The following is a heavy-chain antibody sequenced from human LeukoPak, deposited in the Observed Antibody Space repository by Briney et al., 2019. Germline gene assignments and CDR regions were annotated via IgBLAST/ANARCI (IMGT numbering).Heavy chain of an antibody. CDR1: GYTFTSYD. V-gene: IGHV1-8*03. D-gene: IGHD3-10*01. CDR3: AREYYYGSGSYYEPRAFNWFDP. J-gene: IGHJ5*02. CDR2: MNPNSGNT. Sequence: ASVKVSCKASGYTFTSYDINWVRQATGQGLEWMGWMNPNSGNTGYAQKFQGRVTITADESTSTAYMELSSLRSEDTAVYYCAREYYYGSGSYYEPRAFNWFDPWGQGTLVTVSS.